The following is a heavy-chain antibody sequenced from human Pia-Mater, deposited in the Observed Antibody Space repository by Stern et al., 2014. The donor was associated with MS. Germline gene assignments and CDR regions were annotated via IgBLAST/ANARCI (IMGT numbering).Heavy chain of an antibody. J-gene: IGHJ6*02. CDR1: GYTFINYD. Sequence: QLQLVQSGSQVRKPGASVKVSCQASGYTFINYDIFWVRQATGQGLEWTGWMNPNNANTGHAQKFQGRVTMTRNTSISTAYMELSGLRSDDTAVYYCVRGGLSYGYGLDAWGQGTAVIVSS. D-gene: IGHD3-16*01. CDR3: VRGGLSYGYGLDA. V-gene: IGHV1-8*01. CDR2: MNPNNANT.